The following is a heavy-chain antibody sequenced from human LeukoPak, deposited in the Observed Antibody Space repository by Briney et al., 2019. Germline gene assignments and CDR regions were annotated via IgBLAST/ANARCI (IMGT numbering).Heavy chain of an antibody. Sequence: SETLSLTCTVSGNSFGDYYWSWIRQPAGKGLEWIGRIYTSGSTTYNPSLKSRVTMSVDTSKSQFSPNLMSVTAADTAVYYCTRDTGTTGEVKFDPWGQGTLVTVSS. CDR2: IYTSGST. D-gene: IGHD4-17*01. V-gene: IGHV4-4*07. CDR1: GNSFGDYY. J-gene: IGHJ5*02. CDR3: TRDTGTTGEVKFDP.